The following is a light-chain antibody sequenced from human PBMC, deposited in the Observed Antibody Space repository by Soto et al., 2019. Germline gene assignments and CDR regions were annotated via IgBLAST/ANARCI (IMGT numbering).Light chain of an antibody. CDR2: AIS. V-gene: IGKV1-17*03. Sequence: DIQMTQSPSAMSASVGDRVTITCRASQGVINYLAWFQQKPGNAPKRLIFAISNLDVGVPSRFSGGGFETEFTLTINSLQPEDFATYFCLQHKTDPYTFGQGTKVDIK. J-gene: IGKJ2*01. CDR3: LQHKTDPYT. CDR1: QGVINY.